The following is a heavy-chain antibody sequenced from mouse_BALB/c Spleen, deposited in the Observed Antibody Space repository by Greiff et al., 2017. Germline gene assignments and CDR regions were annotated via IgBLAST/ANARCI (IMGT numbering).Heavy chain of an antibody. CDR3: ARERGNTGAMDY. J-gene: IGHJ4*01. CDR2: ISNLAYSI. Sequence: EVKLVESGGGLVQPGGSRKLSCAASGFTFSDYGMAWVRQAPGKGPGWVAFISNLAYSIYYADTVTGRFTISRENAKNTLYLEMSSLRSEDTAMYYCARERGNTGAMDYWGQGTSVTVSS. V-gene: IGHV5-15*02. CDR1: GFTFSDYG. D-gene: IGHD2-1*01.